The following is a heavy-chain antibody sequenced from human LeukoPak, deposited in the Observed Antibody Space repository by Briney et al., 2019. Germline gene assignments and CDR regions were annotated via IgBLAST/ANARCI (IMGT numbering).Heavy chain of an antibody. Sequence: GGSLRLSCAASGFTFSSHSMNWVRQAPGKGLEWVSYISSGSSTIYYADSVKGRFTISRDNAKNSLYLQMNSLRAEDTAVYYCARERVVGASGVFAYWGQGTLVTVSS. CDR1: GFTFSSHS. CDR2: ISSGSSTI. D-gene: IGHD1-26*01. J-gene: IGHJ4*02. CDR3: ARERVVGASGVFAY. V-gene: IGHV3-48*01.